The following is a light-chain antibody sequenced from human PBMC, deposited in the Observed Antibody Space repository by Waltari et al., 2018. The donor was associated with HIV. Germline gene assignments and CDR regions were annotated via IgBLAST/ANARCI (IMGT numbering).Light chain of an antibody. CDR2: EVS. V-gene: IGLV2-14*01. Sequence: QSALTQPASVSGSPGQSITISCTGTSSDVGSYNYVSWYQQHPDKAPKLMIYEVSNRPSGFSNRFTGSKSDNTASLTISGLQAEDEADYYCSSYRSSSTTLWVFGGGTKLTVL. CDR1: SSDVGSYNY. CDR3: SSYRSSSTTLWV. J-gene: IGLJ3*02.